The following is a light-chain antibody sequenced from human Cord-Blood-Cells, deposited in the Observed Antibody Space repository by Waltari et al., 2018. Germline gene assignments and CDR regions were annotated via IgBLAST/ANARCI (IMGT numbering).Light chain of an antibody. V-gene: IGLV2-14*01. J-gene: IGLJ2*01. CDR3: ISYTSGSAVV. CDR2: DVD. Sequence: QSALTQPASVSGSPGQSITISCTGTSSDVGGYNYVSWYQQHPGKAPKLMIYDVDNRPSGGSKRCSGSESGNTAALTISRLQAEDEADYYCISYTSGSAVVVGGGTKLTVL. CDR1: SSDVGGYNY.